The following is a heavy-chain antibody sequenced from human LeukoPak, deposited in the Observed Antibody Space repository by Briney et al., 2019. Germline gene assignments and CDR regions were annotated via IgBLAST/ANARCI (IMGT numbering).Heavy chain of an antibody. V-gene: IGHV3-21*01. CDR1: GFTFSSYS. Sequence: GGSLRLSCAASGFTFSSYSMNWVRQAPGKGLEWVSSISSSSSYIYYADSVKGRFTISRDNAKNSLYLQVNSLRAEDTAVYYCARDFSMGLDYWGQGTLVTVSS. CDR2: ISSSSSYI. D-gene: IGHD3-10*01. J-gene: IGHJ4*02. CDR3: ARDFSMGLDY.